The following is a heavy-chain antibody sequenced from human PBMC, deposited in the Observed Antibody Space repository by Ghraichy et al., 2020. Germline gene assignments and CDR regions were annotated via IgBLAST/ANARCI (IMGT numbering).Heavy chain of an antibody. V-gene: IGHV4-61*01. CDR3: ARVGRGLSYGRPFPYQFDY. Sequence: SETLSLTCTVSGGSISSGSCYRSWIRQPAGKVLEWIENIYNSATSNYNPSLKSLVTILVDTSKHQFTLKLISVTAADTAVYYCARVGRGLSYGRPFPYQFDYWSQGTLVTVAS. CDR2: IYNSATS. J-gene: IGHJ4*02. CDR1: GGSISSGSCY. D-gene: IGHD5-18*01.